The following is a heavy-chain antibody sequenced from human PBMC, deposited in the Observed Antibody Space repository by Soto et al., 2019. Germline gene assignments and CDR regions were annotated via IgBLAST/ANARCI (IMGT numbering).Heavy chain of an antibody. CDR1: EFTFSSYG. J-gene: IGHJ4*02. CDR2: ISYDGNNK. D-gene: IGHD3-10*01. CDR3: ARGITMVRGVIIDYFDY. V-gene: IGHV3-30*03. Sequence: GGSLRLSCAASEFTFSSYGIHWVRQAPGKGLKWVAIISYDGNNKQHADSVKGRFTISRDNSKNTLYLQMNSLRTEDTAVYFCARGITMVRGVIIDYFDYWGQGILVTVSS.